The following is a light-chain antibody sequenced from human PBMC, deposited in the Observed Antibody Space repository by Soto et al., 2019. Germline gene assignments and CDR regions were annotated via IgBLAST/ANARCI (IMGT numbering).Light chain of an antibody. CDR2: GAS. V-gene: IGKV1-39*01. J-gene: IGKJ2*01. Sequence: DIQMTQSPSSLSASVGDRVAITCRASQSINRNLNWYQLKPGKAPNLLIYGASSLKSGVPSRFSGNGSGTYFTLTISSLQPEDFATYHCQQSYTTPYTFGQGTKVEIK. CDR3: QQSYTTPYT. CDR1: QSINRN.